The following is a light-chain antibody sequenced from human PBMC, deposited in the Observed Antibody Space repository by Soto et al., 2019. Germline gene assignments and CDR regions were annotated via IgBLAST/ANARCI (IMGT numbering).Light chain of an antibody. CDR2: AAS. Sequence: EIVLTQSPGTLTLSPGERATLSCRASQSVRSNYLAWYQQGPGQAPRLLIFAASGRATGIPDRFSGSGSGTDFTLTISRLEPEDFAVYYCQQYSTSPWTFGQGTKVDIK. V-gene: IGKV3-20*01. CDR3: QQYSTSPWT. CDR1: QSVRSNY. J-gene: IGKJ1*01.